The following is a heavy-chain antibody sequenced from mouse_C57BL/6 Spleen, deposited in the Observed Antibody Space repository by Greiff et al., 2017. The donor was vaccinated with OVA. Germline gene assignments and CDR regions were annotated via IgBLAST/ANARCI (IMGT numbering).Heavy chain of an antibody. Sequence: VQLQQPGAELVRPGSSVKLSCKASGYTFTSYWMHWVKQRPIQGLEWIGNIDPSDSDTHYNQKFKDKATLTVDKSSSTACMQLSSLTSEDSAVYYCARGAMDYWGQGTSVTVSS. V-gene: IGHV1-52*01. CDR3: ARGAMDY. CDR2: IDPSDSDT. J-gene: IGHJ4*01. CDR1: GYTFTSYW.